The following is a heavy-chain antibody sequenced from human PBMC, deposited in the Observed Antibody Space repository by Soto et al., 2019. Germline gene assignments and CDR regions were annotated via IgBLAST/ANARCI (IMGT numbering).Heavy chain of an antibody. V-gene: IGHV1-8*01. CDR1: GYTFTNFD. CDR2: MNPNSGST. Sequence: ASVKVSCKASGYTFTNFDINWVRQATGQGLEWMGWMNPNSGSTGYAPKFQGRVSMTRSTFISTAYMELSSLRSEDTAVYYCARALYYYDSSGQGPNWFDPWGQGTLVTV. J-gene: IGHJ5*02. D-gene: IGHD3-22*01. CDR3: ARALYYYDSSGQGPNWFDP.